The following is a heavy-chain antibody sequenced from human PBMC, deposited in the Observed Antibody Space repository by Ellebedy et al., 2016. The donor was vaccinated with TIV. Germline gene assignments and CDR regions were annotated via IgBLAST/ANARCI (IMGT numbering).Heavy chain of an antibody. V-gene: IGHV3-11*01. CDR2: ISHSAKTI. CDR1: GFTSSDYY. Sequence: PGGSLRLSCAASGFTSSDYYKSWIRQAPGKRREWVAYISHSAKTIYYADSLKGLFTISRDNAKNSLFLQMNSLRADDTAVYFCARAVERAVAAPGCLDYWGQGTLVTVSS. D-gene: IGHD6-13*01. CDR3: ARAVERAVAAPGCLDY. J-gene: IGHJ4*02.